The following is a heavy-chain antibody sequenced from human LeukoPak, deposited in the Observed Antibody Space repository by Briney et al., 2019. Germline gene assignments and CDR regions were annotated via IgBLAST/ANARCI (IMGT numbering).Heavy chain of an antibody. Sequence: KPSETLSLTCTVSGGSVSSGSYYWSWIRQPPGKGLEWIGQVYPSGRPTYNPSLQSRVSMSVDTPRRQFSLRLTSVTAADTAVYFCAGGGYCDVPNCLAPLFDWWGQGILVTVSS. CDR2: VYPSGRP. J-gene: IGHJ4*02. V-gene: IGHV4-61*01. CDR3: AGGGYCDVPNCLAPLFDW. CDR1: GGSVSSGSYY. D-gene: IGHD2-15*01.